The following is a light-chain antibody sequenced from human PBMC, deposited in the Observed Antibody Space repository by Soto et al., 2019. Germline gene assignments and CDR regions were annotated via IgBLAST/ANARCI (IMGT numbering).Light chain of an antibody. CDR1: SGHSRYA. V-gene: IGLV4-69*01. CDR2: VNSDGSH. J-gene: IGLJ7*01. CDR3: QTWTTGIRV. Sequence: QLVLTQSPSASASLGASVKLTCTLSSGHSRYAIAWHQQQPEKGPRFLMMVNSDGSHTKGDGIPDRFSGSSSGAERYLTISSLQSEDEADYYCQTWTTGIRVFGGGTQLTVL.